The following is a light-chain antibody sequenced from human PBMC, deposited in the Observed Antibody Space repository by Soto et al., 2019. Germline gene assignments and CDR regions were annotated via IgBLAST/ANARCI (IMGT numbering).Light chain of an antibody. Sequence: DLQMTQSPSTLSASVGDRVTITCLAIQSSSTSLAWHQQKPGKAPKPLLYKASSLESGAPSRFSGSGSGTEFTLTISSLQPDDFATYYCQQYRYFPWTFGPGTKVQIK. CDR2: KAS. CDR3: QQYRYFPWT. CDR1: QSSSTS. J-gene: IGKJ1*01. V-gene: IGKV1-5*03.